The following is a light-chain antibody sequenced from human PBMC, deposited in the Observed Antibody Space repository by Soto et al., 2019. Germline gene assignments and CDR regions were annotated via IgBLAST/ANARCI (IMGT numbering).Light chain of an antibody. CDR1: QSISSW. CDR2: DAS. V-gene: IGKV1-5*01. CDR3: QQSYSNPPT. Sequence: DIQMTQSPSTLSASVGDRVTITCRASQSISSWLAWYQQKPGKAPKLLIYDASSLESGVPSRFSGSGSGTEFTLTISSLQPEDFATYSCQQSYSNPPTFAQGTKVDIK. J-gene: IGKJ2*01.